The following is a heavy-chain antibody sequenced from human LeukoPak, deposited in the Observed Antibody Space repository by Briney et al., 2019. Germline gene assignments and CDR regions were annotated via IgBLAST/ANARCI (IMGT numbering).Heavy chain of an antibody. CDR2: ISAYNGNT. CDR3: ARDSLAVAGAYYDY. V-gene: IGHV1-18*01. CDR1: GYAFTSYG. Sequence: ASVKVSCKASGYAFTSYGISWVRQAPGQGLEWMGWISAYNGNTNYAQKLQGRVTMTTDTSTSTAYMELRSLRSDDTAVYYCARDSLAVAGAYYDYWGQGTLVTVSS. D-gene: IGHD6-19*01. J-gene: IGHJ4*02.